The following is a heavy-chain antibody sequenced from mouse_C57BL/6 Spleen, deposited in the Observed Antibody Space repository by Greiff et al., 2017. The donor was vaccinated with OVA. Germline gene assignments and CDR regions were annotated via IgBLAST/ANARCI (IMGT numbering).Heavy chain of an antibody. CDR1: GYTFTSYW. Sequence: QVQLQQPGAELVKPGASVKLSCKASGYTFTSYWMQWVKQRPGQGLEWIGEIDPSDSCTNYNQKFKGKATLTVDTSSSTAYMQLSSLTSEDSAVYYCAREVRGRYAMDYWGQGTSVTVSS. CDR2: IDPSDSCT. V-gene: IGHV1-50*01. CDR3: AREVRGRYAMDY. J-gene: IGHJ4*01. D-gene: IGHD3-1*01.